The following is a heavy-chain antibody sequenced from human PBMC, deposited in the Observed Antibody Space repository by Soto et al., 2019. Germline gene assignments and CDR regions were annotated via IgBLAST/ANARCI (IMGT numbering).Heavy chain of an antibody. Sequence: QVQLQESGPGLVKPSQTLSLTCTVSGGSISSGGYYWSWIRQHPGKGLEWIGYIYYSGSTYFNPSLKSRLTLSVDTSKNQFSLQLSSVTAADTAVYYWARAGHSSSSEGANWFDPWGQGTLVTVSS. J-gene: IGHJ5*02. V-gene: IGHV4-31*03. CDR3: ARAGHSSSSEGANWFDP. CDR1: GGSISSGGYY. D-gene: IGHD6-6*01. CDR2: IYYSGST.